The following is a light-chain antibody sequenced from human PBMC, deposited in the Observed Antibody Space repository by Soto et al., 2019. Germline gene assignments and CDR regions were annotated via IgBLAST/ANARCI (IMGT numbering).Light chain of an antibody. CDR3: SSYTSSSTHV. CDR2: DVS. V-gene: IGLV2-14*03. CDR1: SSDVGAYNF. Sequence: QSALTQPASVSGSPGQSITISCTGTSSDVGAYNFVSWYQQHPGKVPKLMIFDVSSRPSGVSDRFSGSKSGNTASLTISWLQAEDEGDYFFSSYTSSSTHVFGSGTKLTVL. J-gene: IGLJ1*01.